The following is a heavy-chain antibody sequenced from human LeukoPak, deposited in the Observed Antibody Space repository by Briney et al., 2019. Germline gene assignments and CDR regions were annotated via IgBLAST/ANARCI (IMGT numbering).Heavy chain of an antibody. CDR1: GVSISSSSYY. V-gene: IGHV4-39*01. CDR2: IYYNGNT. J-gene: IGHJ5*02. CDR3: ARHDRFCSSATCYVPWFDP. Sequence: ASETLSLTCTVSGVSISSSSYYWGWIGQPPGKGLEWIGSIYYNGNTYYNPSLKRRVTISVDTAKNQFSLKLSSVTAADTAVYYCARHDRFCSSATCYVPWFDPWGQGTLVTVSS. D-gene: IGHD2-2*01.